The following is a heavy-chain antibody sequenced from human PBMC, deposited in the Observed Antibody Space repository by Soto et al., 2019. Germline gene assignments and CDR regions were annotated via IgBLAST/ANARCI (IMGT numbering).Heavy chain of an antibody. J-gene: IGHJ4*02. Sequence: QVQLVQSGAEVKKPGSSVKVSCKASGGTFSSYTISWVRQAPGQGLEWMGRIIPILGIANYAQKFQGRVTITANKSTSTAYMELSSLRSEDTAVYYCARLVDTADFDYWGQGTLVTVSS. CDR2: IIPILGIA. CDR1: GGTFSSYT. V-gene: IGHV1-69*02. D-gene: IGHD5-18*01. CDR3: ARLVDTADFDY.